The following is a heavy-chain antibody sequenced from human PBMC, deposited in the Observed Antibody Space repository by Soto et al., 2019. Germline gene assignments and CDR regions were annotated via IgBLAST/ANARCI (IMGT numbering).Heavy chain of an antibody. V-gene: IGHV4-34*01. CDR1: GGSFSGYY. CDR3: ARAKKYYYGSGSYLDY. J-gene: IGHJ4*02. CDR2: INHSGST. D-gene: IGHD3-10*01. Sequence: QVQLQQWGAGLLKPSETLSLTCAVYGGSFSGYYWSWIRQPPGKGLEWIGEINHSGSTNYNPSRKSRVTISVDTSKNQFSLKLSSVTAADTAVYYCARAKKYYYGSGSYLDYWGQGTLVTVSS.